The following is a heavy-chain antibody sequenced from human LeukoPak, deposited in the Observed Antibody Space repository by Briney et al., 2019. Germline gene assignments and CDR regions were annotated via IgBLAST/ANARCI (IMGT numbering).Heavy chain of an antibody. J-gene: IGHJ4*02. CDR1: GFTFSSYW. D-gene: IGHD2-21*01. V-gene: IGHV3-74*01. CDR3: ATAYCGGDCSGY. CDR2: INSDGSST. Sequence: PGGSLRLSCAASGFTFSSYWMHWVRQAPGKGLVWVSRINSDGSSTSYADSVKGRFTISRDNAKNTLYLQMNSLRAEDTAVYYCATAYCGGDCSGYWGQGTLVTVSS.